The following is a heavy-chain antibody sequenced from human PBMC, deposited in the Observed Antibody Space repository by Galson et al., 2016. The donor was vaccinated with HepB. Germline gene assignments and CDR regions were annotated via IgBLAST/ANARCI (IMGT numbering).Heavy chain of an antibody. CDR1: GFIFNNHA. CDR2: ITASGSGT. CDR3: AKGHLSANV. J-gene: IGHJ6*02. Sequence: SLRLSCAASGFIFNNHAMSWVRQVPGNGLEWVSAITASGSGTYYADSVKGRFTIFRDNSKNTLSLQMDGLRADDTAEYYCAKGHLSANVWGQGTTVTVSS. D-gene: IGHD3-3*02. V-gene: IGHV3-23*01.